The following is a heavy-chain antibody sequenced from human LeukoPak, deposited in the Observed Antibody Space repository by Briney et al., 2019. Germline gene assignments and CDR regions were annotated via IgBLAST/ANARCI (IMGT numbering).Heavy chain of an antibody. CDR2: ISYERSNK. Sequence: QPVGSLRLSCVASGFTFFSYAMHCVRQALGKGLGWVAVISYERSNKYYADSVNGRFTISRDNSKNTLYLQMNSLRAEDTAVYYCAKVSYCSGGSCYSVGSMDVWGKGTTVTVSS. V-gene: IGHV3-30*04. D-gene: IGHD2-15*01. J-gene: IGHJ6*03. CDR1: GFTFFSYA. CDR3: AKVSYCSGGSCYSVGSMDV.